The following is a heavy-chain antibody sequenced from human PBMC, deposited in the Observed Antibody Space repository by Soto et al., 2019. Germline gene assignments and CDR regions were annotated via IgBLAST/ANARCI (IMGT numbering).Heavy chain of an antibody. CDR2: IIPIFGTA. CDR1: GGTFSSYA. CDR3: ARDDVDTAMPYGRGV. D-gene: IGHD5-18*01. Sequence: QVQLVQSGAEVKKPGSSVKVSCKASGGTFSSYAISWVRQAPGQGLEWMGGIIPIFGTANYAQKFQGRVTLTXDXSPXTAYMELSSLRSEDTAVYYCARDDVDTAMPYGRGVWGQRTTVTASS. V-gene: IGHV1-69*05. J-gene: IGHJ6*02.